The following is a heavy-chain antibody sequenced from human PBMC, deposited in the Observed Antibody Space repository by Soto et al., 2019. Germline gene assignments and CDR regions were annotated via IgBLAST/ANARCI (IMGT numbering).Heavy chain of an antibody. CDR2: TYYRSKWYN. J-gene: IGHJ3*02. CDR3: AKATATGGGAFDI. Sequence: QTLSLTCAISGDSVSSSSAAWSWIRQSPSRGLEWLGRTYYRSKWYNDYAVSVKSRITINPDTSKNQFSLQLNSVTPGDTAVYYCAKATATGGGAFDICGQGTMVTVSS. V-gene: IGHV6-1*01. CDR1: GDSVSSSSAA. D-gene: IGHD2-8*02.